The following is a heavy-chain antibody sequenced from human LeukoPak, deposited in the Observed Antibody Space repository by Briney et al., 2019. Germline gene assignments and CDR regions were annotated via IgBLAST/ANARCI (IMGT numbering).Heavy chain of an antibody. Sequence: ASVKVSCKASGGTFSSYAISWVRQAPGQGLEWMGGIIPIFGTANYAQKFQGRVTITADEATGTAYMELSSLRSEDTAVYSCARRPNSTYVGYYFDYWGQGTLVTVSS. J-gene: IGHJ4*02. CDR2: IIPIFGTA. D-gene: IGHD4-11*01. CDR1: GGTFSSYA. CDR3: ARRPNSTYVGYYFDY. V-gene: IGHV1-69*13.